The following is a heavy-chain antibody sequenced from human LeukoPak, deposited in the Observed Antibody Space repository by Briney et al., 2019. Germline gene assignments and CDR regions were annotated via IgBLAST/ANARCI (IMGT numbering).Heavy chain of an antibody. CDR3: ARDGVALYYYYGMDV. CDR1: GFTFSSYG. J-gene: IGHJ6*02. CDR2: IWYDGTNT. D-gene: IGHD3-16*01. V-gene: IGHV3-33*01. Sequence: TGGSLRLSCAASGFTFSSYGMHWVRQAPGKGLEWVAVIWYDGTNTYYADSVKGRFTISRDNSKNTLYLQMNSLRAEDTAVYYCARDGVALYYYYGMDVWGQGTTVTVSS.